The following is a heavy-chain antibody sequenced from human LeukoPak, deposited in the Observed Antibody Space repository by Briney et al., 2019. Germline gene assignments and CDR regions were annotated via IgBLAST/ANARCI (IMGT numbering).Heavy chain of an antibody. J-gene: IGHJ4*02. D-gene: IGHD3-10*01. V-gene: IGHV3-48*01. CDR1: GFTFSSYS. Sequence: GGSLRLSCAASGFTFSSYSMNWVRQAPGKGLEWVSYISGGSGTIYYADSVKGRFTISRDNAKNSLYLQMNSLRAEDTAVYFCARKGYGSGSYYFDYWGQGTLVTVSS. CDR2: ISGGSGTI. CDR3: ARKGYGSGSYYFDY.